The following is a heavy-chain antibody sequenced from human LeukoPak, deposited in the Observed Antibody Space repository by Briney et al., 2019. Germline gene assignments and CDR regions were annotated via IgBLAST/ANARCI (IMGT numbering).Heavy chain of an antibody. D-gene: IGHD2-2*01. Sequence: PSETLSLTCAVSGYSISSGYYWGWIRQPPGKGLEWIGSIYHSGSTYYNPSLKSRVTISVDTSKNQFSLKLSSVTAADTAVYYCARGIGYCSSTSCHRAGYWYFDLWGRGTLVTVSS. CDR3: ARGIGYCSSTSCHRAGYWYFDL. CDR1: GYSISSGYY. CDR2: IYHSGST. J-gene: IGHJ2*01. V-gene: IGHV4-38-2*01.